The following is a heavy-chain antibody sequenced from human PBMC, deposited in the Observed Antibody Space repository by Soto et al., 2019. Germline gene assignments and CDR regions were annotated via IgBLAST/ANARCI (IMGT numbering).Heavy chain of an antibody. D-gene: IGHD3-16*01. V-gene: IGHV4-59*12. CDR2: IYHSGST. CDR1: GDFNNIYY. Sequence: PSETLSLTCTVSGDFNNIYYWSWIRQPPGKGLEWIGYIYHSGSTYYNPSLKSRVTISVDRSKNQFSLKLSSVTAADTAVYYCATGPPFHWGQGALVTVSS. CDR3: ATGPPFH. J-gene: IGHJ4*02.